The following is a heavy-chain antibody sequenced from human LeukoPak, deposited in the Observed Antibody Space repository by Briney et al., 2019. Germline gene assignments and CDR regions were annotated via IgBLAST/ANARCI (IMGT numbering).Heavy chain of an antibody. CDR2: IGSDDTP. D-gene: IGHD4-23*01. Sequence: GGSLRLSCAASGFTLSSSAISWVRQAPGKGLKWVSAIGSDDTPYYADSVKGRFTISRDNAKNSLYLQMNSLRAEDTAVYYCARAPLNESPTVANFDYWGQGTLVTVSS. CDR3: ARAPLNESPTVANFDY. V-gene: IGHV3-69-1*01. J-gene: IGHJ4*02. CDR1: GFTLSSSA.